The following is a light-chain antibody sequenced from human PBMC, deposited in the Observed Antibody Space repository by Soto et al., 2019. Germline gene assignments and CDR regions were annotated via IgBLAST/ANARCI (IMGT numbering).Light chain of an antibody. Sequence: EIVLTQSPATLSVSPGESATLSCRASQSVSRHLAWYQQKPGQAPRVLIYNASTRATGIPATFSGSGSGTEFTLTNRSLQAEDFAVFYCLQYSDWPPRYTFGQGTKLEIK. CDR1: QSVSRH. J-gene: IGKJ2*01. CDR3: LQYSDWPPRYT. CDR2: NAS. V-gene: IGKV3-15*01.